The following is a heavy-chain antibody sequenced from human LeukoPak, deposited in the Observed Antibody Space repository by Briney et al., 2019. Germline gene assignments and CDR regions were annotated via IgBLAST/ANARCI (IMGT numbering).Heavy chain of an antibody. CDR2: IKQDGSEK. V-gene: IGHV3-7*01. D-gene: IGHD4-17*01. Sequence: GGSLRLSCAASGFTFSSYSMTWVRQAPGKGLEWVANIKQDGSEKYYVDSVKGRFTISRDNAKNSLSLQMNSLRAEDTAVYYCARRDHGDYGEEYWGQGTLVTVSS. CDR1: GFTFSSYS. CDR3: ARRDHGDYGEEY. J-gene: IGHJ4*02.